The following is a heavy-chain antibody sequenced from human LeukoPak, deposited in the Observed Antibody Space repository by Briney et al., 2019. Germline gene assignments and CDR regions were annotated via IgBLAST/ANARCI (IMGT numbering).Heavy chain of an antibody. V-gene: IGHV1-2*02. CDR1: GYTFTSYG. J-gene: IGHJ3*02. CDR3: ARCCEWVDAFDI. Sequence: ASVKVSCKASGYTFTSYGISWVRQAPGQGLEWMGWINPNSGGTNYAQKFQGRVTMTRDTSISTAYMELSSLRSEDTAVYYCARCCEWVDAFDIWGQGTMVTVSS. D-gene: IGHD1-26*01. CDR2: INPNSGGT.